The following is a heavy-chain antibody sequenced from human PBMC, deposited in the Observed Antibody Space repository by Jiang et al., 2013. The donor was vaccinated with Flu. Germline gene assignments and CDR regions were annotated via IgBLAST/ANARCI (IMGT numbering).Heavy chain of an antibody. D-gene: IGHD6-6*01. Sequence: YWSWIRQPPREGGWSGLGKVNHSGSTNYNPSLKSRVTISVDTSKNQFSLKLSSVTAADTAVYYCASLGTSIAARYYYYYYMDVWGKGTTVTVSS. CDR2: VNHSGST. V-gene: IGHV4-34*01. CDR1: Y. CDR3: ASLGTSIAARYYYYYYMDV. J-gene: IGHJ6*03.